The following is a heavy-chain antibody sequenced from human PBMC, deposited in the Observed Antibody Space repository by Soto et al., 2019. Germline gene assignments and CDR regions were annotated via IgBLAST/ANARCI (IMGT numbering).Heavy chain of an antibody. D-gene: IGHD3-22*01. Sequence: QVQLQQWGAGLLKPSETLSLTCAVYGGSFSGYYWSWIRQPPGKGLEWIGEINHSGSTNYNPSLKSRVTISVDTSKHQFSLKLSSVTAADTAVYYCARGLGYYYDSRGRLTYLDSWGQGTLVTVSS. CDR1: GGSFSGYY. V-gene: IGHV4-34*01. CDR3: ARGLGYYYDSRGRLTYLDS. J-gene: IGHJ4*02. CDR2: INHSGST.